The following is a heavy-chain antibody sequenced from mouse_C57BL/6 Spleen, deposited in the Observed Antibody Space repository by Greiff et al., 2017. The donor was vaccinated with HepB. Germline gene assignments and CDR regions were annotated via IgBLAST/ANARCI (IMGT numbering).Heavy chain of an antibody. Sequence: EVQRVESGGGLVKPGGSLKLSCAASGFTFSSNAMSWVRQTPEKRLEWVATISDGGSYTYYPDNVKGRFTISRDNAKNNLYLQMSHLKSEDTAMYYCAKVYGRNAMDYWGQGTSVTVSS. CDR2: ISDGGSYT. J-gene: IGHJ4*01. CDR3: AKVYGRNAMDY. CDR1: GFTFSSNA. D-gene: IGHD1-1*01. V-gene: IGHV5-4*01.